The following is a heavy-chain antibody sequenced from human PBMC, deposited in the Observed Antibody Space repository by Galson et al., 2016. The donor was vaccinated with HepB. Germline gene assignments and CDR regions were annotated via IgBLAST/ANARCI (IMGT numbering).Heavy chain of an antibody. CDR3: VKADLTSDGGFHYYYGLAV. D-gene: IGHD2-2*01. Sequence: SLRLSCAASGFIFDDYTMHWVRQAPGKGLEWVSLISWDSSTIHYADSVRGRFTISRDNAKSSLYLEMNSLTSDVTALYYCVKADLTSDGGFHYYYGLAVWGSGTTVTVSS. CDR1: GFIFDDYT. J-gene: IGHJ6*04. CDR2: ISWDSSTI. V-gene: IGHV3-43*01.